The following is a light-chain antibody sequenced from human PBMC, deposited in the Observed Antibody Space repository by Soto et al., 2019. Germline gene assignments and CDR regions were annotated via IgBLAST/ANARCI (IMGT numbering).Light chain of an antibody. J-gene: IGKJ5*01. Sequence: IVLKQSPATLSLYQGERATLSCRASQSVRTYLAWYQQKPGQAPRLLIYDTSNRATDIPARFSGSGSGPDFTLTISSLEPEDFAVYYCQQRSDWPPITFGQGTRLEIK. CDR2: DTS. CDR3: QQRSDWPPIT. CDR1: QSVRTY. V-gene: IGKV3-11*01.